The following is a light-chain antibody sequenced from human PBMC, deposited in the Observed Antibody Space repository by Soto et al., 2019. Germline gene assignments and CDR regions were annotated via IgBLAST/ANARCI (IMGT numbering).Light chain of an antibody. J-gene: IGKJ5*01. Sequence: DIQMTQSPSTLSASVGDRVTITCRASQSISSWLAWYQQKPGKAPKLLIYDASSLESGVPSRFSCSGSVTEFTLTISSLQPDDFATYYCQQYNSYSRGTFGQGTRLEIK. CDR2: DAS. V-gene: IGKV1-5*01. CDR1: QSISSW. CDR3: QQYNSYSRGT.